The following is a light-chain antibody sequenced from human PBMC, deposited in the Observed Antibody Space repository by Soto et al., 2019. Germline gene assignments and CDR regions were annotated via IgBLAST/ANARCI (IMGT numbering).Light chain of an antibody. CDR2: TAS. Sequence: DIQMTQSPSSLSASVGDSVTITCRASQGINKFLAWFQQKPGTAPKSLISTASRLQSGVPSRFSGSGSVTHFTLTFNNLQPEDFATYYCQQYESFHLTFGGGTRVEIK. CDR3: QQYESFHLT. CDR1: QGINKF. V-gene: IGKV1-16*01. J-gene: IGKJ4*01.